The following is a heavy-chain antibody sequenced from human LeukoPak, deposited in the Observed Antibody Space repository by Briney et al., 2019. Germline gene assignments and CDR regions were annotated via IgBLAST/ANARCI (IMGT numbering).Heavy chain of an antibody. CDR1: GGTFSSYA. Sequence: ASVKVSCKASGGTFSSYAINWVRQAPGQGLEWMGGIVPIFGTANYAQKFQGRVTITADKSTSTAYMELSSLRSEDTAVYYCARGPRYCSGGNCFYWYFDLWGRGTLVTVSS. V-gene: IGHV1-69*06. D-gene: IGHD2-15*01. CDR2: IVPIFGTA. CDR3: ARGPRYCSGGNCFYWYFDL. J-gene: IGHJ2*01.